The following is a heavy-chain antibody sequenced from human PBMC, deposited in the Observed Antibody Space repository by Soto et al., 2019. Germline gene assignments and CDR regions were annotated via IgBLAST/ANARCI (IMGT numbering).Heavy chain of an antibody. CDR3: ARECILFSGVIVFYGMDG. CDR2: INPSSGNT. CDR1: GYSFTRHD. Sequence: QVQLVQSGAEVKKPGASVKVSCMASGYSFTRHDINWVRQAPGQGLEWMGWINPSSGNTGYAQRFLGRLTMTTNTSTSTADMELSGLKSEDTAIYYCARECILFSGVIVFYGMDGWGQGTRVTV. D-gene: IGHD3-3*01. J-gene: IGHJ6*02. V-gene: IGHV1-8*01.